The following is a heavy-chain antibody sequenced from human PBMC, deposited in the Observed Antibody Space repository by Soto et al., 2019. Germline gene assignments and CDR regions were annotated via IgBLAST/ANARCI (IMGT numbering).Heavy chain of an antibody. CDR1: GGTFSSYA. D-gene: IGHD3-22*01. CDR2: IIPXXXTX. CDR3: ARGYDTQGI. V-gene: IGHV1-69*13. Sequence: SVKVSCKASGGTFSSYAISLVRQAPGQGLXWXXXIIPXXXTXXXXQKFQGRVTITADESTSTAYMELSSLRSEDTAVYYCARGYDTQGIWGQGTLVTVSS. J-gene: IGHJ4*02.